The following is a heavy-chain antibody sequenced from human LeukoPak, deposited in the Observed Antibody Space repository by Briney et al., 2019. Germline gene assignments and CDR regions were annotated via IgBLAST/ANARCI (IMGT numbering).Heavy chain of an antibody. Sequence: ASVKVSCKGSGYTFTGYYMHWVRQAPGQGLEWMGWINPNSGDTNYAQKFQGRVSMTRDTSISTAYMELSRLRSDDTAVYYCATWLPNYGSGSLAPDFDYWGQGTLVTVSS. D-gene: IGHD3-10*01. V-gene: IGHV1-2*02. CDR1: GYTFTGYY. CDR2: INPNSGDT. CDR3: ATWLPNYGSGSLAPDFDY. J-gene: IGHJ4*02.